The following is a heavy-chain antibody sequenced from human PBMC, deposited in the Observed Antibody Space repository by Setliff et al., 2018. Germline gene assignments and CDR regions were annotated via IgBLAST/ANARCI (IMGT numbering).Heavy chain of an antibody. Sequence: GGSLRLSCAASGFTFSFHWMSWVRQAPDKGLEWVSGISWNSGSIGYADSVKGRFTISRDNAKNSLYLQMNSLRAEDTALYYCAKDKGGYMNNWFDPWGQGTLVTVSS. CDR3: AKDKGGYMNNWFDP. J-gene: IGHJ5*02. CDR1: GFTFSFHW. D-gene: IGHD2-2*02. CDR2: ISWNSGSI. V-gene: IGHV3-9*01.